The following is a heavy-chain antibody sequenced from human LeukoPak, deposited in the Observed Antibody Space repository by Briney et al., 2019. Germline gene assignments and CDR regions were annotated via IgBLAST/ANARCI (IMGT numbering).Heavy chain of an antibody. D-gene: IGHD2-8*01. Sequence: GGSLRLSCTASGFTFSDYGMTWVRQAPGKGLEWVSGISDSGDRTYYADSVKGRFTISRDNSKNTLYLQMNTLRAEDTAVYYCAKDLVYAMRYMDVWGKGTTVTVSS. CDR3: AKDLVYAMRYMDV. CDR1: GFTFSDYG. J-gene: IGHJ6*03. V-gene: IGHV3-23*01. CDR2: ISDSGDRT.